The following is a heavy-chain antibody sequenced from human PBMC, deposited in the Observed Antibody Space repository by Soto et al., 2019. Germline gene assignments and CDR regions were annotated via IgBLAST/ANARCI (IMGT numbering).Heavy chain of an antibody. CDR2: IYYSGST. V-gene: IGHV4-31*03. D-gene: IGHD4-17*01. CDR3: ARCLSVTLFDN. J-gene: IGHJ4*02. Sequence: QVQLQESGPGLVKPSQTLSLTCTVSGGSISTGGYYWTWIRQHPGKGLEWIGYIYYSGSTYYNPSLKSRFTISVDTSKNQFSLKLSSVTAADTAVYYCARCLSVTLFDNWGQGTLVTVSS. CDR1: GGSISTGGYY.